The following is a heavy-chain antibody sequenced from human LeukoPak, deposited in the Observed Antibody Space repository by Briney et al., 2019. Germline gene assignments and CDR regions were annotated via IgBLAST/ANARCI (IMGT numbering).Heavy chain of an antibody. J-gene: IGHJ4*02. CDR3: AKDNDFWSGYSRPLL. Sequence: PGGSLRLSCAASGFTFSSYGMSWVRQAPGKGLEWVSAISGSGGSTYYADSVKGRFTISRDNSKNTLYLQMNSLRAEDTAVYYCAKDNDFWSGYSRPLLWGQGTLVTVSS. V-gene: IGHV3-23*01. CDR1: GFTFSSYG. D-gene: IGHD3-3*01. CDR2: ISGSGGST.